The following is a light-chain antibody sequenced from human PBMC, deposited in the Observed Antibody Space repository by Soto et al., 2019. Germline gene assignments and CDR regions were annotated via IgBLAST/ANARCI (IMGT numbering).Light chain of an antibody. J-gene: IGKJ1*01. V-gene: IGKV2-28*01. CDR3: MQALQAPLT. Sequence: EIVMTQSPPSLTVTPGEPASISCRSSQRLLHSNGNNFLDWYLQKPGQSPQLLIYLGSNRASGVPDRVSGSGAGTDFTLKISRVEAEDVGFYYCMQALQAPLTFGQGTKVDIK. CDR1: QRLLHSNGNNF. CDR2: LGS.